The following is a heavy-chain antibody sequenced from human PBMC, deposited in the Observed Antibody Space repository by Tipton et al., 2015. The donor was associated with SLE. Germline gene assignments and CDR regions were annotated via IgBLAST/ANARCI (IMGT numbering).Heavy chain of an antibody. CDR1: GFTFSSYT. J-gene: IGHJ3*02. V-gene: IGHV3-30-3*01. CDR2: IPYDGSNK. CDR3: ASGDAFDI. Sequence: SLRLSCAASGFTFSSYTMHWVRQAPGKGLEWVALIPYDGSNKYYADSVKGRFTISRDNAYSSLYLQMNSLRAEDTAVYYCASGDAFDIWGQGTMVTVSS.